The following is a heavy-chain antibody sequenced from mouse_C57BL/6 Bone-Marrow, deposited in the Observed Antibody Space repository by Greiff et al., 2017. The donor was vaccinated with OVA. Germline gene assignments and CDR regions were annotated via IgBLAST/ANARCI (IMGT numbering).Heavy chain of an antibody. CDR1: GYTFTDYY. J-gene: IGHJ2*01. Sequence: EVQLQQSGPELVKPGASVKISCKASGYTFTDYYMNWVKQSHGKSLEWIGDINPNNGGTSYNQKFKGKATLTVDKSSSTAYMELRSLTSEDSAVYYCARFPPYGSTFYWGQGTTLTVSS. D-gene: IGHD1-1*01. CDR3: ARFPPYGSTFY. CDR2: INPNNGGT. V-gene: IGHV1-26*01.